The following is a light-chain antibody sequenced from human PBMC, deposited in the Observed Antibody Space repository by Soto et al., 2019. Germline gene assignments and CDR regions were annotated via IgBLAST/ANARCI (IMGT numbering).Light chain of an antibody. CDR3: CSYAGSSTVVV. Sequence: QSALTQPASVSGSPGQSITISCTGTSSDVGNYNLVSWYQQHPGKSPKIMIYEVTKRPSGVSNRFSGSKSGNTASLTISGLQAGDEADYYCCSYAGSSTVVVFGGGTKLTVL. CDR2: EVT. V-gene: IGLV2-23*02. CDR1: SSDVGNYNL. J-gene: IGLJ3*02.